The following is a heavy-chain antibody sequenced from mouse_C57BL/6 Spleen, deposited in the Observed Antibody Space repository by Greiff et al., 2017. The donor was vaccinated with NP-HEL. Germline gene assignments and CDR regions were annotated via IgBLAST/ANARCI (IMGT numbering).Heavy chain of an antibody. CDR3: AAGGSSQYYYAMDY. J-gene: IGHJ4*01. D-gene: IGHD1-1*01. V-gene: IGHV1-4*01. Sequence: VQLQQSGAELARPGASVKMSCKASGYTFTSYTMHWVKQRPGQGLEWIGYINPSSGYTKYNQKFKDKATLTADKSSSTAYMQLSSLTSEDSAVYYCAAGGSSQYYYAMDYWGQGTSVTVSS. CDR2: INPSSGYT. CDR1: GYTFTSYT.